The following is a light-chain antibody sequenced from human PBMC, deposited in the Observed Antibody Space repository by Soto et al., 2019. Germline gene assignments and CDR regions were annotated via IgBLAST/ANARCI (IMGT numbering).Light chain of an antibody. CDR2: KAS. Sequence: DIQMTQSPSTLSASVGDRVTITCRASQSINGWLAWYQQKPGKAPKLLIYKASSLESGVPSRFSGSGSGTDFTLTISSLQPDDFSTYYCQQYNSYSWTFGQGTKVEIK. V-gene: IGKV1-5*03. CDR3: QQYNSYSWT. CDR1: QSINGW. J-gene: IGKJ1*01.